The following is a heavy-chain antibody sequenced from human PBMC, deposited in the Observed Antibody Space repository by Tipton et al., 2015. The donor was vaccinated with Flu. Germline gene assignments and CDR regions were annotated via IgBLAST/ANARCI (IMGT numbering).Heavy chain of an antibody. V-gene: IGHV3-23*01. D-gene: IGHD1-26*01. CDR3: AKSGGFDS. J-gene: IGHJ4*02. CDR2: FSGSGATT. Sequence: SLRLSCAASGFTFSIYGMSWVRQAPGKGLEWVAGFSGSGATTYFADSVKGRFTISRDNSKDMLYLQMNSLRAEDTAVFYCAKSGGFDSWNQGALVIVSS. CDR1: GFTFSIYG.